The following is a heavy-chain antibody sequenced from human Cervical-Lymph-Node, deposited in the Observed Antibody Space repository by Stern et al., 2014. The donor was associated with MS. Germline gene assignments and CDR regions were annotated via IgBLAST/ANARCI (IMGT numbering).Heavy chain of an antibody. V-gene: IGHV3-30*18. CDR3: AKDTGDGDKYYYYGMDV. Sequence: QVQLVESGGGVVQPGRSLRLSCAASGFTFSSYGVHWVRQAPGKGLEWRAGLSNDGTNRQYADSVKGRFTISRDNSKSSLYLQMDGLSADDTAVYYCAKDTGDGDKYYYYGMDVWGQGTTVTVSS. J-gene: IGHJ6*02. CDR2: LSNDGTNR. D-gene: IGHD5-24*01. CDR1: GFTFSSYG.